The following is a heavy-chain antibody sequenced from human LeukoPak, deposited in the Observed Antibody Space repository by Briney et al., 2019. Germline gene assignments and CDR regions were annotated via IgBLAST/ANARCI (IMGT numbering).Heavy chain of an antibody. D-gene: IGHD3-10*01. CDR2: IHHSGIT. Sequence: SETLSLTCAVYGGSFSGYYWSWIRQHPGKGLEWIAYIHHSGITHYNPSLKSRVTISVDTSKNLFSLRLSSVTAADTAVYYCARQYASGSLNWFDPWGQGTLVTVSS. CDR1: GGSFSGYY. CDR3: ARQYASGSLNWFDP. J-gene: IGHJ5*02. V-gene: IGHV4-34*09.